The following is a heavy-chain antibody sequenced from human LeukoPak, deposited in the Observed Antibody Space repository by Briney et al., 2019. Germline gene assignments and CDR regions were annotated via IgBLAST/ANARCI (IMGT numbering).Heavy chain of an antibody. CDR3: ARGATSSFFYFDF. V-gene: IGHV3-48*03. J-gene: IGHJ4*02. Sequence: GGSLRLSCEVSRFTFSSYEMNWGRQAPGRGLEWISYISSSGSSIVYADSVRGRFTVSRDNTKKSLYLQIHSLRAEDTAVYYCARGATSSFFYFDFWDQGTLVTVSS. CDR1: RFTFSSYE. CDR2: ISSSGSSI. D-gene: IGHD2-2*01.